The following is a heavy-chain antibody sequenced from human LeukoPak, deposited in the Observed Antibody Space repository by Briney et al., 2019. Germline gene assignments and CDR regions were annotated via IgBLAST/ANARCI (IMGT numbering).Heavy chain of an antibody. CDR2: ISAYNGNT. V-gene: IGHV1-18*01. J-gene: IGHJ4*02. D-gene: IGHD3-9*01. CDR3: ARHHYYDILTGYYIDDY. CDR1: GYTFTSYG. Sequence: ASVKVSCKASGYTFTSYGISWVRQAPGQGLEGMGWISAYNGNTNYAQKLQGRVTMTTDTSTSTAYMELRSLRSDDTAVYYCARHHYYDILTGYYIDDYWGQGTLVTVSS.